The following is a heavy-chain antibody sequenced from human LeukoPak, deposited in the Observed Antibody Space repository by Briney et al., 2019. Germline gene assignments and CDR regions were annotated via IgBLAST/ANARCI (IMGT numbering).Heavy chain of an antibody. CDR2: ISSSSSYI. CDR3: ARDEYGSGHYRYYFDY. Sequence: GGSLRLSCAASGFTFSSYSMNWVRQAPGKGLEWVSSISSSSSYIYYADSVKGRFTISRDNAKNSLYLQMNSLRAEDTAVYYCARDEYGSGHYRYYFDYWGQGTLVTVSS. J-gene: IGHJ4*02. CDR1: GFTFSSYS. D-gene: IGHD3-22*01. V-gene: IGHV3-21*01.